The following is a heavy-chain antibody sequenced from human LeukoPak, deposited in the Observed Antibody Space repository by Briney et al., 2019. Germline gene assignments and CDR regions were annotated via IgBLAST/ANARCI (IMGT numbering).Heavy chain of an antibody. Sequence: GGSLRLSCAASGFTFSSYAMSWVRQAPGKGLEWVSAISGSGGSTYYANSVKGRFTISRDNSKNTLYLQMNSLRAEDTAVYYCAKAPIMITFGGFFDYWGQGTLVTVSS. CDR2: ISGSGGST. CDR1: GFTFSSYA. J-gene: IGHJ4*02. V-gene: IGHV3-23*01. CDR3: AKAPIMITFGGFFDY. D-gene: IGHD3-16*01.